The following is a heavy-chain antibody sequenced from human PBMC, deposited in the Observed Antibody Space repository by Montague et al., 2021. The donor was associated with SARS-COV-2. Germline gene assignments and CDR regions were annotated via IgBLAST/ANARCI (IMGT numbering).Heavy chain of an antibody. J-gene: IGHJ4*02. CDR2: IFYTGTT. V-gene: IGHV4-39*01. D-gene: IGHD3-10*01. CDR3: ARHYGSGFDY. CDR1: GGSISSSSYH. Sequence: SETLSLTRTVSGGSISSSSYHWGWIRQPPGKGLDWIGNIFYTGTTYYNPSLKSRVTIFVDTSKNQFSLKLTSVAAADTAVYYCARHYGSGFDYWGQGTLLTVSS.